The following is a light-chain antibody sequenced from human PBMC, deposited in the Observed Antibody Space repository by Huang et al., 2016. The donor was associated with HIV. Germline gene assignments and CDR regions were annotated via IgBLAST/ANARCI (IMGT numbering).Light chain of an antibody. Sequence: EIVMTQSPATLSVSPGERATLSCRASQIVSSHLAWYQQKPGQAPRLLIYGASTRATGIPTRFSGSGSGTEFTLTISSLQSEDFAVYYCQQYNTWPRTFGQGTKVEIK. CDR3: QQYNTWPRT. V-gene: IGKV3-15*01. CDR1: QIVSSH. J-gene: IGKJ1*01. CDR2: GAS.